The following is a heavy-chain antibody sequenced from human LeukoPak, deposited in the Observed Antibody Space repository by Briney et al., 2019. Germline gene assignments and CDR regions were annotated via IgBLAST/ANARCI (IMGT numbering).Heavy chain of an antibody. V-gene: IGHV4-4*02. CDR1: GGSISSSNR. CDR2: IYHSGST. J-gene: IGHJ2*01. CDR3: ASAYCGGDCTPYWYFDL. D-gene: IGHD2-21*02. Sequence: SGTLSLTCAVSGGSISSSNRWSWVRQPPGKGLEWIGEIYHSGSTNYNPSLKSRVTISVDKSKNQFSLKLSSVTAADTAVYYCASAYCGGDCTPYWYFDLWGRGNLVTVSS.